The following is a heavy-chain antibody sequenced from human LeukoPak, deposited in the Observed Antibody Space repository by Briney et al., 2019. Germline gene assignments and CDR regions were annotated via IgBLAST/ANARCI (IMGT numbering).Heavy chain of an antibody. Sequence: PSETLSLTCAVYGGSFSGYYWSWIRQPPGKGLEWIGEINHSGSTNYNPSLKSRVTISVDTSKNQFSLKLSSVTAADTAVYFCARGRVSSSTWYSTYYYYFYMDLWGKGTTVTVSS. CDR2: INHSGST. J-gene: IGHJ6*03. D-gene: IGHD6-13*01. CDR3: ARGRVSSSTWYSTYYYYFYMDL. V-gene: IGHV4-34*01. CDR1: GGSFSGYY.